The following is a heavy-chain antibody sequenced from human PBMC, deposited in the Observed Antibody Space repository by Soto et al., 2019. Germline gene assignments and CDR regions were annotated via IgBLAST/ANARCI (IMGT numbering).Heavy chain of an antibody. CDR2: IGRSGSTI. Sequence: HPGGSLRLSCAASGFTFSSYEMNWVRQAPGKGLEWLSYIGRSGSTIYYADPPKGRFTISRDNAKNSVYLQMNSLRAEDTAVYYCVREFGRDDDGYDGRFDYWGQGTLVTVSS. CDR1: GFTFSSYE. D-gene: IGHD3-10*01. CDR3: VREFGRDDDGYDGRFDY. V-gene: IGHV3-48*03. J-gene: IGHJ4*02.